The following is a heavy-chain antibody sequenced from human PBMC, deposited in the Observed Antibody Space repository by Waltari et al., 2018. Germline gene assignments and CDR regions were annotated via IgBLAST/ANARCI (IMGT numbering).Heavy chain of an antibody. CDR1: GYTFTDYY. D-gene: IGHD2-2*01. J-gene: IGHJ5*02. CDR2: VDPEDGET. V-gene: IGHV1-69-2*01. CDR3: ATSFSSSWADP. Sequence: EVQLVQSGAEVKKPGATVKISCKASGYTFTDYYMHWVQQAPGKGLEWMGRVDPEDGETIDADKFQGRVTITADTSTDTAYMELSSLRSEDTAVYYCATSFSSSWADPWGQGTLVTVSS.